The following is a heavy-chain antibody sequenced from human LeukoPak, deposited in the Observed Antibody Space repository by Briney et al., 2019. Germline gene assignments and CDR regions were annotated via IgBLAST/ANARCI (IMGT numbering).Heavy chain of an antibody. Sequence: SETLSLTCTVSGGSISGYYWSWIRQSPGKGLEWIGYIYNSGSTNYNPSLKSRVTMSVDTSKNQFSLSLYSVTAADTAVYYCARYSATYYVYWDEGTLVTVSS. CDR3: ARYSATYYVY. J-gene: IGHJ4*02. CDR1: GGSISGYY. CDR2: IYNSGST. V-gene: IGHV4-59*01. D-gene: IGHD1-26*01.